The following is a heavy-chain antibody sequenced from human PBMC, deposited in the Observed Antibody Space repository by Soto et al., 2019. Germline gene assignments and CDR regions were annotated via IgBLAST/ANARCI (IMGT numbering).Heavy chain of an antibody. CDR1: GYSFTSYW. CDR2: IYPGDSDT. Sequence: GESLKISCKGSGYSFTSYWIGWVRQMPGKGLEWMGIIYPGDSDTRYSPSFQGQVTISADKSISTAYLQWSSLKASDTAMYYCARLAAGVYYYDSSGYYKHTIFDYWGQGTLVTVSS. CDR3: ARLAAGVYYYDSSGYYKHTIFDY. J-gene: IGHJ4*02. V-gene: IGHV5-51*01. D-gene: IGHD3-22*01.